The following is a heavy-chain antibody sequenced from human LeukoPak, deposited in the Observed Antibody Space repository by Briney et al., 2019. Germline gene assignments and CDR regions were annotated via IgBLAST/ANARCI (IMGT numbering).Heavy chain of an antibody. Sequence: ASVKVSCKASGYTFTDYYMHWVRQAPGQGLEWMGWINPNSGGTNYAQKFQGWVTMTRDTSISTAYMELSRLRSDDTAVYYCARSHYDSSGYYYQDYWGQGTLVTVSS. CDR3: ARSHYDSSGYYYQDY. V-gene: IGHV1-2*04. CDR2: INPNSGGT. J-gene: IGHJ4*02. D-gene: IGHD3-22*01. CDR1: GYTFTDYY.